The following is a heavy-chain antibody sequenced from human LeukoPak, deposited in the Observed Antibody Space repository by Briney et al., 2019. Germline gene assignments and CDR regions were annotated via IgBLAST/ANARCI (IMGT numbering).Heavy chain of an antibody. J-gene: IGHJ6*02. Sequence: GGSLRLSCAASGFAFNNYAMNWVRQAPGKGLEWVSVISGSGGTTYYADSVKGRFTISRDSSKNTLYLQMNSLRAEDTAVYYCAKVSGGGLYYDGMDVWGQGTTVTVS. CDR1: GFAFNNYA. D-gene: IGHD1-14*01. CDR3: AKVSGGGLYYDGMDV. CDR2: ISGSGGTT. V-gene: IGHV3-23*01.